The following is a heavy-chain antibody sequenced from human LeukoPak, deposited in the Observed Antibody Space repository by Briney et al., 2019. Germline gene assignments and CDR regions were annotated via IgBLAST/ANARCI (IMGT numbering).Heavy chain of an antibody. D-gene: IGHD3-16*01. CDR2: ISGGGVTT. V-gene: IGHV3-23*01. CDR3: ARNQQLGGHSYYYYGMDV. Sequence: SGGSLRLPCVGSGFTSIAYALTWARQAPGKGLEWVSGISGGGVTTYYADSVKGRFTISRDNSKNTLYLQMNSLRADDTAIYYCARNQQLGGHSYYYYGMDVWGQGTTVTVSS. J-gene: IGHJ6*02. CDR1: GFTSIAYA.